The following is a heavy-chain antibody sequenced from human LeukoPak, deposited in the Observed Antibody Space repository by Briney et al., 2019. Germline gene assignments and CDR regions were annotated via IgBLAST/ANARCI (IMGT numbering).Heavy chain of an antibody. CDR1: GFTFSSYW. CDR3: AKDEDYYDRSGSPGY. V-gene: IGHV3-74*01. CDR2: INPDGSVT. D-gene: IGHD3-22*01. Sequence: GGSLRLSCAASGFTFSSYWMSWVRQGPEKGLMWVSRINPDGSVTGHADSVRGRFTISRDNAKNTLFLQMNSLRADDTAVYYCAKDEDYYDRSGSPGYWGQGTLVTVSS. J-gene: IGHJ4*02.